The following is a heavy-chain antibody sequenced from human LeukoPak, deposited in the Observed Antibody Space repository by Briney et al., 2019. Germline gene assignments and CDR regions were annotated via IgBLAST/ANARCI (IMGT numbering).Heavy chain of an antibody. J-gene: IGHJ6*03. CDR1: GYSISSGYY. CDR2: IYYSGST. CDR3: ARLPYYYYYMDV. V-gene: IGHV4-38-2*01. Sequence: SETLSLTCAVSGYSISSGYYWGWIRQPPGKGLEWIGSIYYSGSTYYNPSLKSRVTISVDTSKNQFSLKLNSVTAADTAVYYCARLPYYYYYMDVWGKGTTVTVSS.